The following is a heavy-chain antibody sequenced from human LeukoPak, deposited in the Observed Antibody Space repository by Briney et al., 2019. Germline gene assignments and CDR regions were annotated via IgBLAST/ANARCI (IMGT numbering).Heavy chain of an antibody. CDR1: GYTFTSYD. D-gene: IGHD3-22*01. V-gene: IGHV1-8*01. CDR3: ATTHLNYYDSSGYYPRDY. CDR2: MNPNSGNA. J-gene: IGHJ4*02. Sequence: ASVKVSCKASGYTFTSYDINWVRQATGQGLEWMGWMNPNSGNAGYAQKFQGRVTITTDESTSTAYMELSSLRSEDTAVYYCATTHLNYYDSSGYYPRDYWGQGTLVTVSS.